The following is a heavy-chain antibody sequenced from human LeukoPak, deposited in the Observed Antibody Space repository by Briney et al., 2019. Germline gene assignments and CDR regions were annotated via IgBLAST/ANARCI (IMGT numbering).Heavy chain of an antibody. D-gene: IGHD6-13*01. Sequence: SETLSLTCTVSGDSISSGGYYWSWIRQHPGKGLEWIGYIYYSGSTYYNPSLKSRVTISVDTSKNQFSLKLSSVTAADTAVYYCARDPGRGSSWYAEDYGMDVWGQGTTVTVSS. CDR2: IYYSGST. V-gene: IGHV4-31*03. J-gene: IGHJ6*02. CDR1: GDSISSGGYY. CDR3: ARDPGRGSSWYAEDYGMDV.